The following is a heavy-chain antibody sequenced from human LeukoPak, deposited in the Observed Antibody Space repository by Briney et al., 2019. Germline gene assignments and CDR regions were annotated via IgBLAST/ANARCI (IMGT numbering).Heavy chain of an antibody. CDR1: GGSISSYY. CDR3: AKSSGYYTWFDP. D-gene: IGHD3-22*01. V-gene: IGHV4-4*09. J-gene: IGHJ5*02. Sequence: SETLSLTWTVSGGSISSYYWSWIRQPPGKGLEGIGYIYTSGSTNYNPSLKSRVTISVDTSKNQFSLKLSSVTAADTAVYYCAKSSGYYTWFDPWGQGTLVTVSS. CDR2: IYTSGST.